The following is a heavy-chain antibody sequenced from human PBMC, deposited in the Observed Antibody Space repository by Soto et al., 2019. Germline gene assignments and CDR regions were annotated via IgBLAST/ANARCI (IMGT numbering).Heavy chain of an antibody. CDR3: AAPVGAKDYFDD. D-gene: IGHD1-26*01. J-gene: IGHJ4*02. Sequence: QVQLVQSGAEVKKPGSSVKVSCKASGGTFSSYAISWVRQAPGQGLEWMGGIIPIFGTANYAQKFQGRVTITEAESTRTAYMELRSLRSEDTAVYYCAAPVGAKDYFDDWGQGSLVTGSS. CDR2: IIPIFGTA. CDR1: GGTFSSYA. V-gene: IGHV1-69*12.